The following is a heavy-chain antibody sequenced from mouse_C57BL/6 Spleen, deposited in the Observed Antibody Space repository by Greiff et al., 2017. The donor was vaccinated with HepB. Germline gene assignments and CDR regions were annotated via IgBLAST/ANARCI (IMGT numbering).Heavy chain of an antibody. CDR1: GYTFTSYG. Sequence: QVQLQQSGAELARPGASVKLSCKASGYTFTSYGISWVKQRTGQGLEWIGEIYPRSGNTYYNEKFKGKATLTADKSSSTAYMELRSLTSEDSAVYFCARDGITTVVAPYYFDYWGQGTTLTVSS. CDR2: IYPRSGNT. CDR3: ARDGITTVVAPYYFDY. V-gene: IGHV1-81*01. D-gene: IGHD1-1*01. J-gene: IGHJ2*01.